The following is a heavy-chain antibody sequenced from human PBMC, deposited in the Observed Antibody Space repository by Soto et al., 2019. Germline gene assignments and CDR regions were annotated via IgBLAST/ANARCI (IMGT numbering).Heavy chain of an antibody. V-gene: IGHV4-34*01. CDR3: ASRRLLWFGELSYYYGMDV. J-gene: IGHJ6*02. D-gene: IGHD3-10*01. CDR1: GGSFSGYY. CDR2: INHSGST. Sequence: SETLSLTCAVYGGSFSGYYWSWIRQPPGKGLEWIGEINHSGSTNYNPSLKSRVTISVDTSKNQFSLKLSSVTAADTAVYYCASRRLLWFGELSYYYGMDVWGQGTTVTVYS.